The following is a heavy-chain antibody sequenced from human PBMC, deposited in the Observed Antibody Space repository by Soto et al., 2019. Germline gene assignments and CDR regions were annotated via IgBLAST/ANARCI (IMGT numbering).Heavy chain of an antibody. J-gene: IGHJ5*02. D-gene: IGHD2-2*01. CDR3: ARVGIGYCSSTSCRNWFDP. CDR2: INHSGST. V-gene: IGHV4-34*01. CDR1: GGSFSGYY. Sequence: PSETLSLTCAVYGGSFSGYYWSWIRQPPGKGLEWIGEINHSGSTNYNPSLKSRVTISVDTSKNQFSLKLSSVTAADTAVYYGARVGIGYCSSTSCRNWFDPWGQGTLVTVSS.